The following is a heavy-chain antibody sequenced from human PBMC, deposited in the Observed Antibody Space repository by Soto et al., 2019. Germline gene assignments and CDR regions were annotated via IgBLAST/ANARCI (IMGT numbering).Heavy chain of an antibody. J-gene: IGHJ3*02. V-gene: IGHV4-39*01. CDR2: IYYSGST. CDR1: GGSISSSSYY. Sequence: SETLSLTCTVSGGSISSSSYYWGWIRQPPGKGLEWIGSIYYSGSTYYNPSLKSRVTISVDTSKNQFSLKLSSVTAADTAVYYCARLAGLELGEYITIHGVVIINDAFDTWGQGTRVTVSS. CDR3: ARLAGLELGEYITIHGVVIINDAFDT. D-gene: IGHD3-3*01.